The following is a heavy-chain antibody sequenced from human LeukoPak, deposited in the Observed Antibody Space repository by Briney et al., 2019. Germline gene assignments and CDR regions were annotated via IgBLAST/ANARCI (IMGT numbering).Heavy chain of an antibody. CDR3: VKDPVEMATIEGDY. CDR1: GFTFSSYA. V-gene: IGHV3-64D*06. CDR2: ISSNGGST. D-gene: IGHD5-24*01. Sequence: PGGSLRLSCAASGFTFSSYAMHWVRQAPGKGLEYVSAISSNGGSTYYADSVKGRFTISRDNSKNTLYLQMSSLRAEDTAVYYCVKDPVEMATIEGDYWGQGTLVTVSS. J-gene: IGHJ4*02.